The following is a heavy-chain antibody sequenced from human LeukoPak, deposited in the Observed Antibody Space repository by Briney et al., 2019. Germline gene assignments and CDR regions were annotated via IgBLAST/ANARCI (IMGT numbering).Heavy chain of an antibody. J-gene: IGHJ5*02. CDR3: ARRGYGGFLDWFDP. Sequence: PSETLSLTCAVYGGSFSGYYWSWIRQPPGKGLEWIGEINHSGSTNYNPSLKSRVTILVDTSKNQFSLKLSSVTAADTAVYYCARRGYGGFLDWFDPWGQGILVTVSS. V-gene: IGHV4-34*01. D-gene: IGHD4-23*01. CDR1: GGSFSGYY. CDR2: INHSGST.